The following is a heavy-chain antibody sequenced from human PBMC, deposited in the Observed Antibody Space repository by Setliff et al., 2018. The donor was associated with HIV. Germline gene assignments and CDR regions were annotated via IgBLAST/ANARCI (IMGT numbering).Heavy chain of an antibody. CDR2: IIPMYGVA. CDR3: ALPYCGGGNCWSSASLPPAGWFDP. V-gene: IGHV1-69*05. CDR1: GGTFSSFV. D-gene: IGHD2-15*01. J-gene: IGHJ5*02. Sequence: GASVKVSCKASGGTFSSFVISWVRQAPGQGPEWMGGIIPMYGVANYAQKFQGRVTRTTDESTSTAYMELSSLRSEDTAVYYCALPYCGGGNCWSSASLPPAGWFDPWGQGTLVTVSS.